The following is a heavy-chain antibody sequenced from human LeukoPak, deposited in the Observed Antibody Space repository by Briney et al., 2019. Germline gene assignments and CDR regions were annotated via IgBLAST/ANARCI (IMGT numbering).Heavy chain of an antibody. Sequence: GGSLRFSCTASGFAFDEHGMSWVRQVPGKGMEWVSGINWSGGSTGYADPLRGRFTISRDNAKNSLYLQMDSLRAEDTALYYCARAPITSPFYFDYWGQGTLVTVSS. CDR1: GFAFDEHG. V-gene: IGHV3-20*04. CDR3: ARAPITSPFYFDY. J-gene: IGHJ4*02. D-gene: IGHD2-2*01. CDR2: INWSGGST.